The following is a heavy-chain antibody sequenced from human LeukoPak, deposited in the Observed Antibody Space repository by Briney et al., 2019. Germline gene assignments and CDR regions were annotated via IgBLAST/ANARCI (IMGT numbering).Heavy chain of an antibody. J-gene: IGHJ3*02. CDR1: GGSISSGDYY. Sequence: PSETLSPTCTVSGGSISSGDYYWSWIRHPPGKGLEWSGYIYYGGTTYYNPSLKSRFTISVDTSQHQFSQKLSSVTAEDTVVSYCARAQTSLRGVMGDAFDIWGQGKMVTVSS. D-gene: IGHD3-10*01. CDR3: ARAQTSLRGVMGDAFDI. CDR2: IYYGGTT. V-gene: IGHV4-30-4*08.